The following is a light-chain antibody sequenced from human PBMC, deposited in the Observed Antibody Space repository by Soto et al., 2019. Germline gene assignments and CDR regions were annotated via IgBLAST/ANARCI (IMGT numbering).Light chain of an antibody. CDR3: QQYGSSPWT. CDR2: DTS. CDR1: QSVSIK. Sequence: DIVMPPYPATLYVSPRVRATLSSLASQSVSIKLAWYQQKPGQAPRLLIYDTSTRATGIPARFSGSGSGTEFTLTISRLEPEDFAVYYCQQYGSSPWTVGQGTKVDIK. V-gene: IGKV3-15*01. J-gene: IGKJ1*01.